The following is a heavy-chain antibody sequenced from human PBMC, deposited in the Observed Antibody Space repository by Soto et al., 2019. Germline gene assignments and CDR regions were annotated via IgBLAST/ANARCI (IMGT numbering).Heavy chain of an antibody. CDR2: IYYSGST. CDR1: GGSISSYY. D-gene: IGHD1-26*01. J-gene: IGHJ4*02. CDR3: ARGRYSGSYFDY. Sequence: SETLSLTCTVSGGSISSYYWSWIRQPPGKGLEWIGYIYYSGSTNYNPSLKSRVTISVDTSKNQFSLKLSSVTAADTAVYYCARGRYSGSYFDYWGQGTLVTAPQ. V-gene: IGHV4-59*01.